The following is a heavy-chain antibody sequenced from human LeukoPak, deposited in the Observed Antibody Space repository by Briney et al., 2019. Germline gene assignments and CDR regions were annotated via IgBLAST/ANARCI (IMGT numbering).Heavy chain of an antibody. CDR3: AKASDYYGSGRGNHYYYGMDV. V-gene: IGHV3-30*02. D-gene: IGHD3-10*01. CDR1: GFTFSSYG. CDR2: IRYDGSNK. J-gene: IGHJ6*02. Sequence: GGSLRLSCAASGFTFSSYGMHWVRQAPGKGLEGVAFIRYDGSNKYYADSVKGRFTISRDNSKNTLYLQMNSLRAEDTAVYYCAKASDYYGSGRGNHYYYGMDVWGQGTTVTVSS.